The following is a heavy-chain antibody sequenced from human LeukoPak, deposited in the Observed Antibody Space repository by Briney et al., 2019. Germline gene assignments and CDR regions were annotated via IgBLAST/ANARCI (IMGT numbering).Heavy chain of an antibody. V-gene: IGHV3-23*01. CDR3: AKGPAFYYDSSGSYFDF. Sequence: PGGSLRLSCAASGFTFSSYAMSWVRQAPGKGLEWVSASSGSGGSTYYADSVKGRSTISRDNSKNTLYLQMNRLRAEDTAVYYCAKGPAFYYDSSGSYFDFWGQGTLVTVSS. CDR1: GFTFSSYA. J-gene: IGHJ4*02. D-gene: IGHD3-22*01. CDR2: SSGSGGST.